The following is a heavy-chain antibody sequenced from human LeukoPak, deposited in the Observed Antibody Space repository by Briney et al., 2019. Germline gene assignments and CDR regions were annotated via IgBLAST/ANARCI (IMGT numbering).Heavy chain of an antibody. Sequence: ASVKVSCTASGYTFPSYFMHWVRQAPGQGLEWMGIINPTGGSTTYAQKFQGRVTMTRDTSTSTVYMELSSLRSDDTAVYYCARTAARRFDYWGQGALVTVSS. CDR2: INPTGGST. J-gene: IGHJ4*02. CDR1: GYTFPSYF. V-gene: IGHV1-46*01. D-gene: IGHD6-6*01. CDR3: ARTAARRFDY.